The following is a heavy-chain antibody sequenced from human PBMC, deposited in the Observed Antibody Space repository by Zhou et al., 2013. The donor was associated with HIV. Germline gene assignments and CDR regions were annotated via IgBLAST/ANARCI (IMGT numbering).Heavy chain of an antibody. V-gene: IGHV4-38-2*01. CDR2: IYHSGST. D-gene: IGHD3-3*01. CDR3: ARIPGGYYYVDY. CDR1: GYSISSGYY. J-gene: IGHJ4*02. Sequence: QVQLQESGPGLVKPSETLSLTCAVSGYSISSGYYWGWIRQPPGKGLEWIGGIYHSGSTYSNPSLKSRVTISVDTSKNQFSLKLTSVAAADTAIYYCARIPGGYYYVDYWGQETLVTVSS.